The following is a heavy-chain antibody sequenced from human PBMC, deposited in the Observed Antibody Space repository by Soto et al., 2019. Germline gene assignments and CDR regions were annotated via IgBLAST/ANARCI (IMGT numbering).Heavy chain of an antibody. Sequence: QVQLVESGGGVVQPGRSLRLSCAASGFTFSSYGMHWVRQAPGTGLEWVAVISYDGSNKYYADSVKGRFTISRDNSKNTLYLQMNSLRAEDTAVYYCAKDYGYYDSSGYYLLGLAGFDGMDVWGQGTTVTVSS. D-gene: IGHD3-22*01. V-gene: IGHV3-30*18. CDR3: AKDYGYYDSSGYYLLGLAGFDGMDV. CDR2: ISYDGSNK. CDR1: GFTFSSYG. J-gene: IGHJ6*02.